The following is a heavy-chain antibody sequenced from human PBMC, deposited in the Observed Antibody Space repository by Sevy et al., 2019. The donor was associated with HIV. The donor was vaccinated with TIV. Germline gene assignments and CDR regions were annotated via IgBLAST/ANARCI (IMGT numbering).Heavy chain of an antibody. CDR2: ISRSGSTI. V-gene: IGHV3-11*01. J-gene: IGHJ4*02. CDR1: GFTFSDYY. D-gene: IGHD3-10*01. CDR3: ARDTPYGSGSPRFDY. Sequence: GGSLRLSCAASGFTFSDYYMSWIRQAPGKGLEWVSYISRSGSTIYYADSVKGRFTISRDNAKNSLYLQMNSLRAEDTAVYYCARDTPYGSGSPRFDYWGQGTLVTVSS.